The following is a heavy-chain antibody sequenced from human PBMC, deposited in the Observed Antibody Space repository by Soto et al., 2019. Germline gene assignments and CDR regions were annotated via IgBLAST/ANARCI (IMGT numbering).Heavy chain of an antibody. CDR3: ASWGYCSSTSCYDRHYYYYYMDV. J-gene: IGHJ6*03. CDR2: ISWNSGSI. D-gene: IGHD2-2*01. V-gene: IGHV3-9*01. CDR1: GFTFDDYA. Sequence: GGSLRLSCAASGFTFDDYAMHWVRQAPGKGLEWVSGISWNSGSIGYADSVKGRFTISRDNAKNSLYLQMNSLRAEDTALYYCASWGYCSSTSCYDRHYYYYYMDVWGKGTTVTVSS.